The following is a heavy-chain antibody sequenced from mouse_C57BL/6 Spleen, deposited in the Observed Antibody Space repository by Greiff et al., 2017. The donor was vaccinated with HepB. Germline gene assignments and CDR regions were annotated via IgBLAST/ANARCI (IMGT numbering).Heavy chain of an antibody. CDR1: GYAFSSYW. CDR3: ARSGSSGQGDFDY. V-gene: IGHV1-80*01. J-gene: IGHJ2*01. Sequence: LVESGAELVKPGASVKISCKASGYAFSSYWMNCVKQRPGKGLEWIGQIYPGDGDTNYNGKFKGKATLTADKSSSTAYMQLSSLTSEDSAVYFCARSGSSGQGDFDYWGQGTTLTVSS. CDR2: IYPGDGDT. D-gene: IGHD3-2*02.